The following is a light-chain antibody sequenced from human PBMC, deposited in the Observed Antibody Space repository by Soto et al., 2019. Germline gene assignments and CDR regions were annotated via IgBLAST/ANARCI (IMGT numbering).Light chain of an antibody. J-gene: IGKJ3*01. CDR1: QSVSTNY. V-gene: IGKV3-20*01. CDR2: GAS. Sequence: EIVLTQSPGTLSLSPGDRATLSCRASQSVSTNYLAWYQQKLGQAPRLLIYGASSRHTGIPARFSGNGSGTDFTLTISRLEPEDFAVYYCHQYGSTPFTFGPGTKVDIK. CDR3: HQYGSTPFT.